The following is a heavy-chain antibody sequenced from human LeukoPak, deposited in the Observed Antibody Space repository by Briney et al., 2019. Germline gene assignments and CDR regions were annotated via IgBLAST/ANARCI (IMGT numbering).Heavy chain of an antibody. Sequence: GRSLRLSCAASGFTFSSYAMHWVRQAPGKGLEYASAISSNGGSTYYANSVKGRFTISRDNSKNTLYLQMGSLRAEDMAVYYCAREDYCSSTSCPLYYYYGMDVWGQGTTVTVSS. V-gene: IGHV3-64*01. CDR1: GFTFSSYA. CDR3: AREDYCSSTSCPLYYYYGMDV. D-gene: IGHD2-2*01. J-gene: IGHJ6*02. CDR2: ISSNGGST.